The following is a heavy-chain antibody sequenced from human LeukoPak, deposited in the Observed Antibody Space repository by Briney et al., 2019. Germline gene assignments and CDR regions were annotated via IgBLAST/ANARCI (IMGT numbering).Heavy chain of an antibody. CDR2: INHSGST. CDR1: GGSFSGYY. V-gene: IGHV4-34*01. CDR3: ARGVGSLKYPYYYYYYMDV. D-gene: IGHD1-26*01. Sequence: KPSETLSLTCAVYGGSFSGYYWSWIRQPPGKGLEWIGEINHSGSTNYNPSLKSRVTISVDTSKNQFSLKLSSVTAADTAVYYCARGVGSLKYPYYYYYYMDVWGKGTTVTVSS. J-gene: IGHJ6*03.